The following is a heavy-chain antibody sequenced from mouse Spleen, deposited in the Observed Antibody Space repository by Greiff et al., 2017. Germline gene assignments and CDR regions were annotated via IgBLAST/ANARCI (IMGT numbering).Heavy chain of an antibody. D-gene: IGHD2-3*01. Sequence: EVQVVESGGGLVKLGGSLKLSCAASGFTFSSYAMSWVRQTPEKRLEWVATISSGGGNTYYPDSVKGRFTISRDNAKNTLYLQMSSLKSEDTAMYYCARHERGLLRDAMDYWGQGTSVTVSS. V-gene: IGHV5-9-3*01. J-gene: IGHJ4*01. CDR2: ISSGGGNT. CDR1: GFTFSSYA. CDR3: ARHERGLLRDAMDY.